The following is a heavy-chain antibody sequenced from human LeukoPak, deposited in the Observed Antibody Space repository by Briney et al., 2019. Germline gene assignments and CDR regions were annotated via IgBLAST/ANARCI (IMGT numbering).Heavy chain of an antibody. CDR2: INHSGGT. J-gene: IGHJ6*03. V-gene: IGHV4-34*01. CDR3: ARGLGLREYMVRGVIGYYMDV. Sequence: PSETLSLTCAVSGGSFSGYYWSWIRQPPGKGLEWIGEINHSGGTNYNPYLKSRVPISVNTTRKQSSLMLIYVIAAEAAVVYCARGLGLREYMVRGVIGYYMDVWGKGTTVTVSS. CDR1: GGSFSGYY. D-gene: IGHD3-10*01.